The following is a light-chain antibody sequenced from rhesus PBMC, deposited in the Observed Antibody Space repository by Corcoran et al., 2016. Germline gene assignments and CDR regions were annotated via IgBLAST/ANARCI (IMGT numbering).Light chain of an antibody. CDR1: QSISSW. V-gene: IGKV1-22*01. J-gene: IGKJ2*01. Sequence: DIQMTQSPSSLSASVGDTVTITCRASQSISSWLAWYQQKPGKAPKLLIYKASSLQSGVPSRFSGRGSGTDFTLTISRLQSEDFATYYCQQYSSSPYSFGQVTKVEIK. CDR2: KAS. CDR3: QQYSSSPYS.